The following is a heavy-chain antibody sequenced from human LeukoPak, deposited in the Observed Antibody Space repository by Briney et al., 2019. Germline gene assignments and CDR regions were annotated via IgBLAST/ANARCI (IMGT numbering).Heavy chain of an antibody. D-gene: IGHD3-10*01. CDR1: GYTFTSYD. CDR2: MNPNSGNT. V-gene: IGHV1-8*01. CDR3: ARSYGSALLWFGEPFGY. J-gene: IGHJ4*02. Sequence: GASVTVSCKASGYTFTSYDINWVRQATGQGLEWMGWMNPNSGNTGYAQKFQGRVTMTRNTSISTAYMELSSLRSEDTAVYYCARSYGSALLWFGEPFGYWGQGTLVTVSS.